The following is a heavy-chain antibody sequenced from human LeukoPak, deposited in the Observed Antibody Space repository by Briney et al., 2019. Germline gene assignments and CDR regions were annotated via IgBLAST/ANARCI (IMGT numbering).Heavy chain of an antibody. V-gene: IGHV3-15*01. CDR3: TTEDGYNYYYYYGMDV. J-gene: IGHJ6*02. D-gene: IGHD5-24*01. CDR2: IKSKTDGGTT. Sequence: GGSLRLSCAASGFTFSNAWMSWVRQAPGKGLEWVGRIKSKTDGGTTDYAAPVKGRFTISRDDSKNTLYLQMNSLKTEDTAVYYCTTEDGYNYYYYYGMDVWGQGTTVTVSS. CDR1: GFTFSNAW.